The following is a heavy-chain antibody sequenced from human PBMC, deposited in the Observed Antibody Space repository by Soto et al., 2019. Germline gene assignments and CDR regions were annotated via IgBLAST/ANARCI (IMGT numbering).Heavy chain of an antibody. Sequence: GASVKVSCKASGYSFTGYGINWVRQAPGQGLEWLGRITTYNGDTNYAQNFQGRVTMTTDTSTSTAYMELRSLRSDDTAVYYCARGRGSSLIPVVDDAVDVWGQGTVVTVS. V-gene: IGHV1-18*04. J-gene: IGHJ3*01. D-gene: IGHD3-16*01. CDR3: ARGRGSSLIPVVDDAVDV. CDR1: GYSFTGYG. CDR2: ITTYNGDT.